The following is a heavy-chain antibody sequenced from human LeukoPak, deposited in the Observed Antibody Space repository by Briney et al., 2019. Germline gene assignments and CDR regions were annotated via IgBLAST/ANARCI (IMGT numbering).Heavy chain of an antibody. CDR3: ARPFEGYCSGGSCLDFDY. D-gene: IGHD2-15*01. CDR2: ISSSGSTI. Sequence: PGGSLRLSCAASGFTFSSYEMNWVRQAPGKGLEWVSYISSSGSTIYYADSVKGRFTISRDNSKNSLYLQMNSLRAEDMAVYYCARPFEGYCSGGSCLDFDYWGQGTLVTVSS. CDR1: GFTFSSYE. J-gene: IGHJ4*02. V-gene: IGHV3-48*03.